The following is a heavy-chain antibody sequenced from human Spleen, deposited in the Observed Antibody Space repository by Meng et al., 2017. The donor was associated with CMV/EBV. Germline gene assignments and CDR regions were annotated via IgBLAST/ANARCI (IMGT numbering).Heavy chain of an antibody. D-gene: IGHD2-8*01. Sequence: LRLSCEASGVVFSRNWMTWVRQAAGEGLEWVANINQDGSEKYFADSVKGRFTISRDNAKNSLYLQVNSLTAADTAIYYCARVYGGYDSWGQGVLVTVSS. CDR2: INQDGSEK. V-gene: IGHV3-7*01. J-gene: IGHJ4*02. CDR1: GVVFSRNW. CDR3: ARVYGGYDS.